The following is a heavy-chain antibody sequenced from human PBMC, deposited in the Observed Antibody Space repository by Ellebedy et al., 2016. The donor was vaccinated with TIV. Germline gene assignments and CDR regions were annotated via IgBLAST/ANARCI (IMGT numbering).Heavy chain of an antibody. Sequence: MPSETLSLTCAVYGGSFSDYYWHWIRQPPGKGLEWIGEINHSGNTIYNPSLKSRVTISIDTSKNQFSLNLKSVTAADTALFYCARRWQQPLHDAFDIWGRGTMVTVSS. CDR1: GGSFSDYY. D-gene: IGHD6-13*01. V-gene: IGHV4-34*01. J-gene: IGHJ3*02. CDR2: INHSGNT. CDR3: ARRWQQPLHDAFDI.